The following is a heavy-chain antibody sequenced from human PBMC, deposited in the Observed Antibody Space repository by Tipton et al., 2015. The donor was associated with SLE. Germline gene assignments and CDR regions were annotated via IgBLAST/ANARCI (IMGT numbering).Heavy chain of an antibody. CDR1: GDSISSSGYY. J-gene: IGHJ6*03. D-gene: IGHD2-2*01. V-gene: IGHV4-61*02. Sequence: TLSLTCTVSGDSISSSGYYWSWIRQSAGKGLEWIGRVHTSGSTSYNPSLQSRLTMSLDTSNNQLYLKLSSVTAADTAVYYCAREGRYPYYYYYMDVWGKGTTVTVSS. CDR2: VHTSGST. CDR3: AREGRYPYYYYYMDV.